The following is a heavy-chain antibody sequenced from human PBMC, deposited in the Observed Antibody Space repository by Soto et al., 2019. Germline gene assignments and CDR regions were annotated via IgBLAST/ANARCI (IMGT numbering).Heavy chain of an antibody. CDR1: GFTLTRYS. Sequence: GRSLRLSCAACGFTLTRYSMNWVRQAPGKGLEWVSSISSTTNYISYGDSMKGRFTIYRANRKNSPYLEIHSLRAEDTAVYYCAREFEDITSNFDYRGQGTLVT. D-gene: IGHD3-10*01. V-gene: IGHV3-21*06. CDR3: AREFEDITSNFDY. J-gene: IGHJ4*02. CDR2: ISSTTNYI.